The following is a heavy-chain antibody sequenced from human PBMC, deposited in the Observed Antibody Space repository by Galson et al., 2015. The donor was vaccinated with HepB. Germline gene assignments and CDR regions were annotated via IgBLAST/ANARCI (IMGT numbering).Heavy chain of an antibody. CDR1: GYTFTSYH. V-gene: IGHV1-46*01. CDR3: ARSGKGDYGTPHYYYYYYGMDV. D-gene: IGHD4-17*01. CDR2: INPSGGST. Sequence: SVKVSCKASGYTFTSYHMHWVRQAPGQGLEWMGIINPSGGSTSYAQKFQGRVTMTRDTSTSTVYMELSSLRSEDTAVYYCARSGKGDYGTPHYYYYYYGMDVWGQGTTVTVSS. J-gene: IGHJ6*02.